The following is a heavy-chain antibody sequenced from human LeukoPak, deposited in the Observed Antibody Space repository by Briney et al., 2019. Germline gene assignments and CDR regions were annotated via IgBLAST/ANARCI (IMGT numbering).Heavy chain of an antibody. CDR1: GYTFTSYA. CDR2: INAGNGNT. CDR3: AREIGGDIVVVGWFAP. J-gene: IGHJ5*02. V-gene: IGHV1-3*01. Sequence: ASVKVSCKASGYTFTSYAMHWVRQAPGQRLEWMGWINAGNGNTKYSQKFQGRVTITRDTSASTAYMELSSLRSEDTAVYYCAREIGGDIVVVGWFAPWGQGPLVTVSS. D-gene: IGHD2-2*01.